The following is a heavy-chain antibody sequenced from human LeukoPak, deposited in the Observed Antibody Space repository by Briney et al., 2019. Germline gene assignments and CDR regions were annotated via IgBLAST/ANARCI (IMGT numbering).Heavy chain of an antibody. J-gene: IGHJ4*02. V-gene: IGHV4-4*02. D-gene: IGHD3-16*01. CDR3: AREGGPYRPLDY. CDR1: GGSITQTNY. CDR2: VNLQGST. Sequence: PSGTLSLTCDVPGGSITQTNYWTRVRQPPRNGLEWIGEVNLQGSTNYKPTLMGRVAISVDTSEKHVSLQLPSVTAADTAVYYCAREGGPYRPLDYSGQGTLVTVS.